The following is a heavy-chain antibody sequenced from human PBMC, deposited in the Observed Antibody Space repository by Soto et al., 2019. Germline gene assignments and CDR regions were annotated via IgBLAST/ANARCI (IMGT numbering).Heavy chain of an antibody. CDR1: GYTFTSYG. Sequence: QVQLVQSGAEVKKPGASVKVSCKASGYTFTSYGISWVRQAPGQGLEWMGWISAYNGNTNYARKLQGRVTMTTDTSTSTAYMELRSLRSDDTAVYYCARDFPDYDFLQSFDYWGQGTLVTVSS. V-gene: IGHV1-18*01. CDR2: ISAYNGNT. CDR3: ARDFPDYDFLQSFDY. J-gene: IGHJ4*02. D-gene: IGHD3-3*01.